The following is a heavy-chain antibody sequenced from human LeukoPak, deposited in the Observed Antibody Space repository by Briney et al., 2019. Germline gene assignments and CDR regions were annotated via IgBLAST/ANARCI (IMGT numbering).Heavy chain of an antibody. Sequence: GASVKVSCKASGGTFSSYAISWVRQAPGQGLEWMGRIIPNSGGTDFAQNFQGRVTMTRDTSISTAYMELRGLRTDDTAVYYCARGINWFDPWGQGTLVTVSS. J-gene: IGHJ5*02. CDR3: ARGINWFDP. D-gene: IGHD3-10*01. V-gene: IGHV1-2*02. CDR1: GGTFSSYA. CDR2: IIPNSGGT.